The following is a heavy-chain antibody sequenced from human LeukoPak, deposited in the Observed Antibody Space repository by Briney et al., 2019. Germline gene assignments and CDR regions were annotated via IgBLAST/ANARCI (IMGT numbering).Heavy chain of an antibody. V-gene: IGHV1-2*02. J-gene: IGHJ4*02. D-gene: IGHD3-16*01. CDR1: GYTFTNYG. Sequence: ASVKVSCKASGYTFTNYGFSWVRQAPGQGLEWMGWINPNSGGTNYAQKFQGRVTMTRDTSISTAYMELSRLRSDDTAVCYCAREHVRLGELAVDYWGQGTLVTVSS. CDR3: AREHVRLGELAVDY. CDR2: INPNSGGT.